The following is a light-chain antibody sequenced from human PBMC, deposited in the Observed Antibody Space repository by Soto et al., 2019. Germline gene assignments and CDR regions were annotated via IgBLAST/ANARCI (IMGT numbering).Light chain of an antibody. CDR2: CSA. J-gene: IGKJ1*01. CDR1: QGVSVW. Sequence: IQMTQSPSSLSASVGDRFTITGRASQGVSVWGAWYQQQTGEAAKILIYCSASLLDGVPSRCSGTRSWTDFTLTISSRQPEDVATYYCQQANSYPWTFGQGTKVDIK. V-gene: IGKV1-12*01. CDR3: QQANSYPWT.